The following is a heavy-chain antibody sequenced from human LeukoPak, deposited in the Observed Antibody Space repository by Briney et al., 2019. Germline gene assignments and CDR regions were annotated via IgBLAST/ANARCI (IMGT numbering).Heavy chain of an antibody. CDR3: ARSMVTTDRNFDH. Sequence: SQTLSLTCTVSGGSITSSPYHWAWIRQPPGRGPEWIATVSHSGATQNNPSLTSRLAISLDTSKNLFSLSLNSVTAADTAVFYCARSMVTTDRNFDHWGQGTLVTVSS. V-gene: IGHV4-39*07. D-gene: IGHD2-21*02. CDR2: VSHSGAT. CDR1: GGSITSSPYH. J-gene: IGHJ4*02.